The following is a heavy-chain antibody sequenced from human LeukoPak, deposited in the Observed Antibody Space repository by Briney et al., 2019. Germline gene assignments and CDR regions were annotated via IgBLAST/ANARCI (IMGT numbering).Heavy chain of an antibody. J-gene: IGHJ4*02. D-gene: IGHD4-23*01. V-gene: IGHV3-74*01. CDR2: INSDGSTT. CDR1: GFTFSSYW. CDR3: ARDLYGGKGDY. Sequence: EGSLRLSCAASGFTFSSYWMHWVRQAPGKGLVWVSRINSDGSTTNYADSVKGRFTISRDNAKNTLYLQMNSLRAEDTAVYYCARDLYGGKGDYWGQGTLVTVSS.